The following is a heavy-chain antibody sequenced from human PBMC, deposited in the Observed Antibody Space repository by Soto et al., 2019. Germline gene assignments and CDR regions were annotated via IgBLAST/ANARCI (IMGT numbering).Heavy chain of an antibody. V-gene: IGHV1-8*01. CDR3: ARGPGGMGAVADIPFDY. Sequence: ASVKVSCKASGYTFTSYDINWVRQATGQGLEWMGWMNPNSGNTGYAQKFQGRVTMTRNTSISTAYMELSSLRSEDTAVYYCARGPGGMGAVADIPFDYWGQGTLVTVSS. CDR2: MNPNSGNT. D-gene: IGHD6-19*01. CDR1: GYTFTSYD. J-gene: IGHJ4*02.